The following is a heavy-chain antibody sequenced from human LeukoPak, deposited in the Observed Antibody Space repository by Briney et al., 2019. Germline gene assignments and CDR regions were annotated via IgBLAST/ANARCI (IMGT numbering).Heavy chain of an antibody. CDR3: AKVFYYDSSGFDY. D-gene: IGHD3-22*01. CDR1: GFTFSSYS. J-gene: IGHJ4*02. Sequence: PGGSLRLSCAASGFTFSSYSMNWVRQAPGKGLEWVSGISWNSGSIGYADSVKGRFTISRDNAKNSLYLQMNSLRAEDTALYYCAKVFYYDSSGFDYWGQGTLVTVSS. CDR2: ISWNSGSI. V-gene: IGHV3-9*01.